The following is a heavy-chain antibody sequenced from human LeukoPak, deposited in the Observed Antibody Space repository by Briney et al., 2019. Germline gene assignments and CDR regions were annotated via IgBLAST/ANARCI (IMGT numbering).Heavy chain of an antibody. CDR2: TYYSGST. J-gene: IGHJ5*02. CDR1: GGSISSYY. Sequence: SETLSLTCTVSGGSISSYYWSWIRQPPGKGLEWIGYTYYSGSTNYNPSLKSRVTISVDTSKNQFSLKLSSVTAADTAVYYCARVPSRYYYGSGSYHSSARFDPWGQGTLVTVSS. V-gene: IGHV4-59*01. CDR3: ARVPSRYYYGSGSYHSSARFDP. D-gene: IGHD3-10*01.